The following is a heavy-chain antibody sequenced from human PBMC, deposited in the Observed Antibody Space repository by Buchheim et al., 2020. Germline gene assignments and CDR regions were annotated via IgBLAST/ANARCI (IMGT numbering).Heavy chain of an antibody. V-gene: IGHV3-48*04. D-gene: IGHD2-2*01. J-gene: IGHJ4*02. CDR3: VRDHQFAFDY. Sequence: EVQLVESGGGLVQPGGSLRLSCAASGFIFSSFSMNWVRQAPGKGLEWVAYIGVSSSNIYYADSVKGRFTISRDNAETSLYLQMNSLRAEDTAVYYCVRDHQFAFDYWGQGTL. CDR1: GFIFSSFS. CDR2: IGVSSSNI.